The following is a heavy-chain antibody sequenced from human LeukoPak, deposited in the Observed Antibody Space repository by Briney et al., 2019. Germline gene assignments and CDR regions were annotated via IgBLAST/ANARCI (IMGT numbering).Heavy chain of an antibody. V-gene: IGHV3-53*01. CDR3: AREGTYYDILTGSPSDAFDI. CDR2: IYSGGST. CDR1: GFTVSSNY. J-gene: IGHJ3*02. D-gene: IGHD3-9*01. Sequence: GGSLRLSCAASGFTVSSNYMSWVRQAPGKGLEWVSVIYSGGSTYYADSVKGRFTISRDNSKNTLYLQMNSLRAEDTAVYYCAREGTYYDILTGSPSDAFDIWGQGTMVTVSS.